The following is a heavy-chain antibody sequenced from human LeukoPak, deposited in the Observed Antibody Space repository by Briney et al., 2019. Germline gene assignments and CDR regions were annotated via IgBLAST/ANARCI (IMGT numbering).Heavy chain of an antibody. D-gene: IGHD2-15*01. V-gene: IGHV1-2*02. CDR2: INPNSGGT. J-gene: IGHJ4*02. CDR1: GYTFTGYY. CDR3: ARDRAHGVPAAY. Sequence: ASVKVSCKASGYTFTGYYMHWVRQAPGQGLEWMGWINPNSGGTNYAQKCQGRVTMTRDTSISTAYMELSGLRSDDTAVYYCARDRAHGVPAAYWGQGTLVTVSS.